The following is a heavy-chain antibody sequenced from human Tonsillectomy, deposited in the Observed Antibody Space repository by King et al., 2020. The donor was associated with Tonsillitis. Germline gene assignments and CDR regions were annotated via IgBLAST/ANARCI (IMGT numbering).Heavy chain of an antibody. CDR1: GFIFSSDW. D-gene: IGHD3-10*01. CDR2: ITRDGSFI. CDR3: ARDSSDLNYFDY. V-gene: IGHV3-74*01. J-gene: IGHJ4*02. Sequence: VQLVESGGGLVQPGGSLRLSCAASGFIFSSDWMHWVRQAPGKGLEWVSRITRDGSFISYADSVKGRFTISRDNAKNTLYLQMNSLRAEDTAVYYCARDSSDLNYFDYWGQGTLVTVSS.